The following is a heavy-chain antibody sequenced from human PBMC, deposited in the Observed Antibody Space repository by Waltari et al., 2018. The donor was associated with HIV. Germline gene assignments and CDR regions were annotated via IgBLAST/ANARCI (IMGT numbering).Heavy chain of an antibody. CDR2: ISESGGTT. D-gene: IGHD3-3*02. CDR3: AKPWHLFDY. V-gene: IGHV3-23*01. CDR1: GFTFSNFA. J-gene: IGHJ4*02. Sequence: EVQLLESGGGLLQPGGSLRLFCAASGFTFSNFAMSWVRKSPGKGLYWVSSISESGGTTYYADSVRGRFTISRDNSKNTLYLQMNSLRVEDTAVYYCAKPWHLFDYWGQGVLVTVSS.